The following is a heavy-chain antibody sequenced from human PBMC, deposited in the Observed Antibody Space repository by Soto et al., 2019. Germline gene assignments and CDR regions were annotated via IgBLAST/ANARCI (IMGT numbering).Heavy chain of an antibody. CDR1: GFTFSSHS. Sequence: PGGSLRLSCEASGFTFSSHSMNWVRQAPGKGLEGVSSIIIRSSYIYYTDSVNVLFTISKYNAKNSLYLQMNRLGTKDTPTYYCARDHPYGPVDHWGQGTMVTVSS. CDR3: ARDHPYGPVDH. D-gene: IGHD3-16*01. J-gene: IGHJ4*02. V-gene: IGHV3-21*01. CDR2: IIIRSSYI.